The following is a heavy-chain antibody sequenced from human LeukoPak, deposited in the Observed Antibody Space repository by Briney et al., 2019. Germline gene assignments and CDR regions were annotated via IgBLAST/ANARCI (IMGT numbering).Heavy chain of an antibody. J-gene: IGHJ4*02. CDR2: ISAYNGHT. V-gene: IGHV1-18*01. Sequence: ASVKVSCKASGGTFSSYAISWVRQAPGQGLEWMGGISAYNGHTNYAQKLQGRVTMTRNTSTSTAYLELRSLRSEDTAVYYCARGFLGRNPVFWGQGTLVTVSS. CDR3: ARGFLGRNPVF. D-gene: IGHD2/OR15-2a*01. CDR1: GGTFSSYA.